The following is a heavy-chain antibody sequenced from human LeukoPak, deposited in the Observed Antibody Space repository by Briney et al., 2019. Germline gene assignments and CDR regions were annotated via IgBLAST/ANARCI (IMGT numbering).Heavy chain of an antibody. V-gene: IGHV3-23*01. D-gene: IGHD6-19*01. CDR3: AKGSGSGWYGWFAL. J-gene: IGHJ5*02. CDR1: GFSFSNYA. CDR2: IDASGGAT. Sequence: GGSLRLSCAASGFSFSNYAMYWVRQAPGKGLEWVSSIDASGGATYYADFVKGRFTISRDNSNNTFYLQMNSLRGEDTAVYSCAKGSGSGWYGWFALWGQGTLVTVSS.